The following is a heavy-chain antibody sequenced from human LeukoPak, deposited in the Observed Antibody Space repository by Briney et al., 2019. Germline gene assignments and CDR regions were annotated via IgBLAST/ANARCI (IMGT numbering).Heavy chain of an antibody. CDR1: GLTFSDAW. V-gene: IGHV3-15*01. CDR3: TTHSGYDGLVDY. CDR2: IKSKTDGGTT. J-gene: IGHJ4*02. D-gene: IGHD5-12*01. Sequence: GGSLRLSCAASGLTFSDAWMSWVRQAPGEGLEWVGRIKSKTDGGTTDYVAPVKGRFTISRDDSENTLYLQMNSLKTEHTAVYYCTTHSGYDGLVDYWGQGTLVTVSS.